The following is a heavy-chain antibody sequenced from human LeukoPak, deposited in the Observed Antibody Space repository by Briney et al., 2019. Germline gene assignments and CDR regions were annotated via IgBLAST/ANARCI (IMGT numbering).Heavy chain of an antibody. Sequence: GGSLRLSCAASGFTFDDYAMHWVRQTPGKGLECVSLISEDGGDTWYADSVKGRFTISRDNSKNSLYLQMNSLRAEDTAFYYCAKDNTRGPGDYWGQGTLVTVSS. V-gene: IGHV3-43*02. CDR2: ISEDGGDT. CDR3: AKDNTRGPGDY. D-gene: IGHD1-14*01. J-gene: IGHJ4*02. CDR1: GFTFDDYA.